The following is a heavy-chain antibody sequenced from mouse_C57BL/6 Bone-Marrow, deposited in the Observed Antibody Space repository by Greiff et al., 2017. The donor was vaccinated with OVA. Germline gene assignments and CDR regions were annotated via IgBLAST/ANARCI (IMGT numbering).Heavy chain of an antibody. V-gene: IGHV1-64*01. CDR3: ARDNNGYYVPNFYY. J-gene: IGHJ2*01. CDR2: IHPNSGST. CDR1: GYTFTSYW. D-gene: IGHD2-3*01. Sequence: QVQLQQPGAELVKPGASVKLSCKASGYTFTSYWMHWVKQRPGQGLEWIGMIHPNSGSTNYNEKFKSKATLTVDKSSSTAYMQLSSLTSEDSAVYYCARDNNGYYVPNFYYWGQGTTLTVSS.